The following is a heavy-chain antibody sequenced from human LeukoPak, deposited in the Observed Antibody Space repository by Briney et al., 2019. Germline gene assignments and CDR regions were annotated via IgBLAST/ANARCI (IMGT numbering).Heavy chain of an antibody. CDR3: AREGSENWFDP. CDR2: IYYSGST. V-gene: IGHV4-31*03. CDR1: GGSISSGVYY. J-gene: IGHJ5*02. Sequence: ASETLSLTCTVSGGSISSGVYYWSWIRQHPGKGLEWIGYIYYSGSTYYNPSLKSRVTISVDTSKNQFSLKLSSVTAADTAVYYCAREGSENWFDPWGQGTLVTVSS.